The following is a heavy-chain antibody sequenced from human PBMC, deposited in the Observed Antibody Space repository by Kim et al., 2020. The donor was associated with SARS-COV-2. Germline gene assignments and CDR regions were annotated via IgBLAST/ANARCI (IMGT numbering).Heavy chain of an antibody. V-gene: IGHV3-23*01. CDR3: GPRPSSYPNPPSTY. CDR2: ISSDGDAT. J-gene: IGHJ4*02. Sequence: GGSLRLSCAASGFSFSNSAMQWIRHTPGRGLEWVSSISSDGDATFYADSVKGRFTVVRDYSKNTLSLQVERLRAEDTALYYCGPRPSSYPNPPSTYWGQG. D-gene: IGHD2-2*01. CDR1: GFSFSNSA.